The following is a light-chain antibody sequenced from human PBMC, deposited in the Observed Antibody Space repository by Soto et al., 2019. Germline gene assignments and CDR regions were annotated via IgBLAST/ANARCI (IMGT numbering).Light chain of an antibody. J-gene: IGLJ1*01. V-gene: IGLV2-11*01. CDR2: EVS. CDR3: CSHAGSYTYV. Sequence: QSVLTEPRSVSGSPGQSVAISCTGTSSDVGGDKYVSWYQQHPGKAPKVMIYEVSKRPSGVPERFSGSKSGNTASLTISGLQADDEADYYCCSHAGSYTYVFGTGTKVTVL. CDR1: SSDVGGDKY.